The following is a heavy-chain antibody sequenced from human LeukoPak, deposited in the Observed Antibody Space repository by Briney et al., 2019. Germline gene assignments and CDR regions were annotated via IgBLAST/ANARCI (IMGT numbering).Heavy chain of an antibody. CDR3: ARGHRPLSSTCCNNWFDP. D-gene: IGHD2-2*01. V-gene: IGHV4-34*01. Sequence: KPSETLSLTCAVSGGSFSGYYWSWIRQPPGKGLEWIGEINHSGSTNYNPSLKSRVTISVDTSKNQFSLKLRSVTAADTAVYYCARGHRPLSSTCCNNWFDPWGQGTLVTVSS. J-gene: IGHJ5*02. CDR2: INHSGST. CDR1: GGSFSGYY.